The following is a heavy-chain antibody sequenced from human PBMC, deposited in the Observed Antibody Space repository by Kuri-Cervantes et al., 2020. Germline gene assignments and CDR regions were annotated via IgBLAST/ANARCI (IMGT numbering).Heavy chain of an antibody. CDR2: ISYSGTT. J-gene: IGHJ3*02. V-gene: IGHV4-31*03. D-gene: IGHD2-2*03. Sequence: SETLSLTCTVSGGSISSGGYYWNWIRQHPGKGLEWIGYISYSGTTYYNPSLKSRVTISVDTSHNQFSLKLSSVTVADTAVYYCARERSWMRGRGGRDAFDIWGQGTTVTVSS. CDR1: GGSISSGGYY. CDR3: ARERSWMRGRGGRDAFDI.